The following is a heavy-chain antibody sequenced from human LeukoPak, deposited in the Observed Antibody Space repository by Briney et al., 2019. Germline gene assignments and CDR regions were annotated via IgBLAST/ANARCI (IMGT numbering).Heavy chain of an antibody. J-gene: IGHJ4*02. Sequence: GGSLRLSCTASGFIFSLHAMSWVRQAPGKGLEWVSTTGLNSVNTLCADSVQGRFTISRDNSKNTLDLQIDNLRVEATAVYYCAKGDDIGKHPIRAFYFDNWGQGTLVTVSS. CDR2: TGLNSVNT. CDR3: AKGDDIGKHPIRAFYFDN. V-gene: IGHV3-23*01. CDR1: GFIFSLHA. D-gene: IGHD5-24*01.